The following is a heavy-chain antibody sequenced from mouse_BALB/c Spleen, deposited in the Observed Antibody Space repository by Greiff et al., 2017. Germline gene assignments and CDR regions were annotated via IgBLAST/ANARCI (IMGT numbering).Heavy chain of an antibody. CDR1: GFTINDYY. CDR2: IDPENGDT. V-gene: IGHV14-4*02. CDR3: NENCGRSSYYDVDY. D-gene: IGHD1-1*01. Sequence: VQLQQSGAELVRSGASVMLSCTASGFTINDYYMHWVKQRPEQGLEWIGWIDPENGDTEYAPKFQGRDTMTEDTSSNTAYLQLSSLTSEDTAVYSGNENCGRSSYYDVDYWGQGTSVTVSS. J-gene: IGHJ4*01.